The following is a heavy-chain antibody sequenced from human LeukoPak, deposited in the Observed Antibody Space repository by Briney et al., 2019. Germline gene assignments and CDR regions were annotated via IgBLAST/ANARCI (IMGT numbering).Heavy chain of an antibody. CDR3: ASTNTFDH. Sequence: GGSLRLSCAASGFTFSSYSMNWVRQAPGKELEWVANVKQDGSEKNYVDSVKGRFTVSRDNAKNSLYPQMISLRAEDTAVYYCASTNTFDHWGQGTLVTVSS. CDR2: VKQDGSEK. CDR1: GFTFSSYS. V-gene: IGHV3-7*02. J-gene: IGHJ4*02.